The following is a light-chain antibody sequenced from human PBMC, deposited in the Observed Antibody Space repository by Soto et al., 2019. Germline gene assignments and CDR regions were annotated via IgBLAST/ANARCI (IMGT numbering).Light chain of an antibody. Sequence: EIVLTQSPGTLSLSPGERATLSCRASQSVSSSYLAWYQQKPGQAPRLLIYGASSRATGIPDRFSGSGSGTDFTITISRLEPEDFAVYYCQQYGSSPPQITFGPGTKVDIK. CDR3: QQYGSSPPQIT. CDR1: QSVSSSY. V-gene: IGKV3-20*01. J-gene: IGKJ3*01. CDR2: GAS.